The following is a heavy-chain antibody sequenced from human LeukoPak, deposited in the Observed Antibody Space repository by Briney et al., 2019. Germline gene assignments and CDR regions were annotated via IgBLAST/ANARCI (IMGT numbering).Heavy chain of an antibody. CDR3: VRDRGHSSVSWSY. CDR1: GYTFTSDG. Sequence: ASVKVSCKASGYTFTSDGISWVRQAPGQGLEWMGWISGSNGNTNYAQKFQGRVLMTTDTSSSTAYMELRSLRSDDTAVLYCVRDRGHSSVSWSYWGQGTLVTVSS. J-gene: IGHJ4*02. CDR2: ISGSNGNT. V-gene: IGHV1-18*01. D-gene: IGHD5-12*01.